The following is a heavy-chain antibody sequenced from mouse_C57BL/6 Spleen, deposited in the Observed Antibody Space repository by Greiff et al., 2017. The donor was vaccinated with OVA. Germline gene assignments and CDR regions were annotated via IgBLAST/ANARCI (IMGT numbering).Heavy chain of an antibody. CDR2: IRSKSNNYAT. V-gene: IGHV10-1*01. CDR3: VRSTTVNLMDY. CDR1: GFSFNTYA. Sequence: EVQLVESGGGLVQPKGSLKLSCAASGFSFNTYAMNWVRQAPGKGLEWVARIRSKSNNYATYYADSVKDRFTISRDDSESMLYLQMNNLKTEDTAMYYCVRSTTVNLMDYWGQGTSVTVSS. D-gene: IGHD2-1*01. J-gene: IGHJ4*01.